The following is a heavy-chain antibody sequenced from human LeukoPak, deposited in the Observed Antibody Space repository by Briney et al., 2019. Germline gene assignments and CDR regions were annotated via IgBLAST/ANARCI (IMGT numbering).Heavy chain of an antibody. V-gene: IGHV4-4*07. CDR1: GGSISSYY. J-gene: IGHJ6*03. CDR2: IYTSGST. D-gene: IGHD3-3*01. Sequence: SETLSLTCSVSGGSISSYYWSWIRQPAGKGLEWIGRIYTSGSTNYNPSLKSRVTMSVDTSKNQFSLKLSSVTAADTAVYYCASSVFGVVMNYYYMDVWGKGTTVTVSS. CDR3: ASSVFGVVMNYYYMDV.